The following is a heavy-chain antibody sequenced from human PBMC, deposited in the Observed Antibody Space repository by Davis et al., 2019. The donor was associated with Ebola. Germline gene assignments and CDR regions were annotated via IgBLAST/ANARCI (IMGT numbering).Heavy chain of an antibody. Sequence: GESLKISCKGSGYRFASYWIGWVRQMPGKGLEWMGIIYPDDSDTMYSPSFQGQVTISADKSISTAYLQWSSLKASDTAMYYCARHNTASSLRFDYWGQGTLVTVSS. V-gene: IGHV5-51*01. D-gene: IGHD6-6*01. CDR1: GYRFASYW. CDR2: IYPDDSDT. CDR3: ARHNTASSLRFDY. J-gene: IGHJ4*02.